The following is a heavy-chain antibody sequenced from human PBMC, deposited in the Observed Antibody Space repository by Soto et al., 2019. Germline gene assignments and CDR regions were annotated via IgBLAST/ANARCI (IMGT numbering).Heavy chain of an antibody. Sequence: QVQLVQSGAEVKKPGSSVKVSCKASGGTFSSYAISWVRQAPGQGLEWMGGIIPIFGTANYAQKFQGRVTITADESTSTAYMELSRLRSEDTAVYYCARGTDYYGSGSRYYYVMDVWGQVTTVTVSS. D-gene: IGHD3-10*01. CDR3: ARGTDYYGSGSRYYYVMDV. J-gene: IGHJ6*02. CDR1: GGTFSSYA. CDR2: IIPIFGTA. V-gene: IGHV1-69*01.